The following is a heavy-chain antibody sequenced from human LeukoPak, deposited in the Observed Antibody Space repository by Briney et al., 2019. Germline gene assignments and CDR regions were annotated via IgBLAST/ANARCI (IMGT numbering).Heavy chain of an antibody. Sequence: GGSLRLSCAASGFTISSNAMTWVRQAPGKGLEWVSGISASSGTTYYADSVKGRFTISRDNSKNMLYLQMNSLRVEDTAVYYCAKGGAYCGADCYLGWFGPWGQGTLVTVSS. CDR1: GFTISSNA. CDR2: ISASSGTT. CDR3: AKGGAYCGADCYLGWFGP. D-gene: IGHD2-21*02. J-gene: IGHJ5*02. V-gene: IGHV3-23*01.